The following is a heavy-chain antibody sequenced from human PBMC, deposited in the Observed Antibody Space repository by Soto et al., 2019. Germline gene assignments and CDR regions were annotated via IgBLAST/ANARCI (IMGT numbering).Heavy chain of an antibody. CDR2: LSRGGGST. V-gene: IGHV3-23*01. Sequence: EAQLLESGGGSVQPGGSLRLSCAASGFTFSSHGMSWIRQAPGKGLEWISGLSRGGGSTYYVDSVKGRLTISRDNAKNTLYLIMKSLRVEDTALYYCARDGQYRTDGFDIWGQGTMVTVSS. J-gene: IGHJ3*02. CDR1: GFTFSSHG. CDR3: ARDGQYRTDGFDI. D-gene: IGHD5-12*01.